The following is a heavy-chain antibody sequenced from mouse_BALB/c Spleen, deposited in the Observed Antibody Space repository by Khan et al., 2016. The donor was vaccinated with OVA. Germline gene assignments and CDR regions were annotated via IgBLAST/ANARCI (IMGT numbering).Heavy chain of an antibody. J-gene: IGHJ4*01. D-gene: IGHD2-14*01. V-gene: IGHV9-4*02. CDR1: GYTFTTAG. CDR2: INTHSGVP. CDR3: ARGGAAYYRNDGGAMEY. Sequence: QIQLVQSGPELKKPGETVRISCKASGYTFTTAGIQWVQKMPGKGLKWIGWINTHSGVPKYAEDFKGRFAFSLEISVNSAHLQITNRKNEDTATYFCARGGAAYYRNDGGAMEYGGQGTSVTVAS.